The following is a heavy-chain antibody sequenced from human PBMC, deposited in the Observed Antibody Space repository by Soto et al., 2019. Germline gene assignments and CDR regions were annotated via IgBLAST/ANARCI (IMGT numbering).Heavy chain of an antibody. CDR1: GGSVNSGNYY. CDR2: MSHSGGT. Sequence: QVQLQQWGAGLLKPSETLSLTCAVFGGSVNSGNYYWSWIRQPPGKGLEWIGDMSHSGGTHFNPSLKSRVTISVDTAKNQFSRKMSSVTAADTALYYCARVERGTATTVVDAFDIWGPGTMVTVSS. J-gene: IGHJ3*02. D-gene: IGHD1-1*01. CDR3: ARVERGTATTVVDAFDI. V-gene: IGHV4-34*01.